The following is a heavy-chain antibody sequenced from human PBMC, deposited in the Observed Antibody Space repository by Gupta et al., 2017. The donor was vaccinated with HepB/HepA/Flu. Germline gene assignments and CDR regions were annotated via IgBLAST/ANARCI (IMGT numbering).Heavy chain of an antibody. Sequence: QVQLVQSGAEVKKPGSSVTVTCKASGGTLSSYAISWVRQAPGQGLEWMGGIIPIFGTANYAQTFQGRVTITADESTSSAYIELSSLGSEDTAVYYCARVGWGFGCFLKGWFDPWGQGTLVTVSS. V-gene: IGHV1-69*01. J-gene: IGHJ5*02. D-gene: IGHD3-10*01. CDR2: IIPIFGTA. CDR1: GGTLSSYA. CDR3: ARVGWGFGCFLKGWFDP.